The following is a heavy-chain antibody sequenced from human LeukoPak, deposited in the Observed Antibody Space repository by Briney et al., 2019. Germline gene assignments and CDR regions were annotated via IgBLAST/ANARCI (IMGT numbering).Heavy chain of an antibody. V-gene: IGHV3-21*01. Sequence: GGSLRLSCAASGFPFSSYSMTWVRQAPGKGLEWVSSISSSSSYIYYADSVKGRFTISRDNAKNSLYLQMNSLRAEDTAVYYCARDTRRRHQWLVHGYGDHYGMDVWGQGTTVTVSS. D-gene: IGHD6-19*01. CDR1: GFPFSSYS. CDR3: ARDTRRRHQWLVHGYGDHYGMDV. J-gene: IGHJ6*02. CDR2: ISSSSSYI.